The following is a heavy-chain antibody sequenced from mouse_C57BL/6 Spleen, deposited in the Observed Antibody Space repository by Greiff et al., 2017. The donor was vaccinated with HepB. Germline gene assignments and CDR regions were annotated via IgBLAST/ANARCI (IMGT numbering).Heavy chain of an antibody. CDR2: ISNGGGST. CDR3: ARPLDSSGHYYAMDY. D-gene: IGHD3-2*02. CDR1: GFTFSDYY. V-gene: IGHV5-12*01. J-gene: IGHJ4*01. Sequence: EVMLVESGGGLVQPGGSLKLSCAASGFTFSDYYMYWVRQTPEKRLEWVAYISNGGGSTYYPDTVKGRFTISRDHAKNTLYLQMSRLKSEDTAMYYCARPLDSSGHYYAMDYWGQGTSVTVSS.